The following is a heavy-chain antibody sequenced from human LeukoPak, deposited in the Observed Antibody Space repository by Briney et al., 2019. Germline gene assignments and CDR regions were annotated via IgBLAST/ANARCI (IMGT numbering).Heavy chain of an antibody. CDR2: IRSKANSYAS. CDR3: SGYYDFWTGPGDYMDV. D-gene: IGHD3-3*01. Sequence: GGSLRLSCAASGFTFSGSAIHWVRQSSGKGLEWVGRIRSKANSYASTYTASMKGRFIISRDDSKNTAYLQMNSLKTEDTAVYFCSGYYDFWTGPGDYMDVWGKGTTVTVSS. CDR1: GFTFSGSA. J-gene: IGHJ6*03. V-gene: IGHV3-73*01.